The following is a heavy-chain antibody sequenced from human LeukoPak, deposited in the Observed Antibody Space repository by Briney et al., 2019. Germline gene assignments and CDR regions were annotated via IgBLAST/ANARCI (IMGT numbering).Heavy chain of an antibody. J-gene: IGHJ4*02. CDR2: IYYTGST. CDR1: GGSISSYY. CDR3: ARRRGDYGVGELDY. D-gene: IGHD4/OR15-4a*01. V-gene: IGHV4-59*08. Sequence: SETLSLTCTVSGGSISSYYWNWIRQPPGKGLEWSGSIYYTGSTNYNPYLKSRVTISVDTSKNQFSLKLNSVTAADTAVYYCARRRGDYGVGELDYWGQGTLVTVSS.